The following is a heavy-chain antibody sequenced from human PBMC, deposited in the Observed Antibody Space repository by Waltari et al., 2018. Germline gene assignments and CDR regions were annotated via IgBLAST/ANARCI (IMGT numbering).Heavy chain of an antibody. D-gene: IGHD1-26*01. J-gene: IGHJ6*02. V-gene: IGHV3-33*01. CDR2: ILYDGSNK. Sequence: QVQLVESGGGVVQPGRSLRLSCAASGFTFSSHGMPWFRQAPARGLEWVAVILYDGSNKYYADSVKGRFTISRDNSKNTLYLQMNSLRAEDTAVYYCARAGSSGPRIYYYGMDVWGQGTTVTVSS. CDR1: GFTFSSHG. CDR3: ARAGSSGPRIYYYGMDV.